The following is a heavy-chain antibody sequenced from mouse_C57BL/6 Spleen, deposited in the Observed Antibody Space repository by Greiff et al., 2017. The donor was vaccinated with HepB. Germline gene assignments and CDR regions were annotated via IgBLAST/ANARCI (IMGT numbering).Heavy chain of an antibody. Sequence: EVKLQESGGGLVKPGGSLKLSCAASGFTFSSYTMSWVRQTPEKRLEWVATISGGGGNTYYPDSVKGRFTISRDNAKNTLYLQMSSLRSEDTALYYCARHITTDGFAYWGQGTLVTVSA. D-gene: IGHD1-1*01. CDR3: ARHITTDGFAY. V-gene: IGHV5-9*01. CDR2: ISGGGGNT. CDR1: GFTFSSYT. J-gene: IGHJ3*01.